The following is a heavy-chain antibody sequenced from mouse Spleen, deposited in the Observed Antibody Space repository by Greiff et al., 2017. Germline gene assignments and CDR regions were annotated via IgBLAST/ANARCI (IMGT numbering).Heavy chain of an antibody. CDR1: GFTFSSYA. D-gene: IGHD4-1*01. J-gene: IGHJ3*01. CDR3: AINWDWFAY. Sequence: EVKLMESGGGLVKPGGSLKLSCAASGFTFSSYAMSWVRQTPEKRLAWVATISDGGSYTYYPDNVKGRFTISRDNAKNNLYLQMSHLKSEDTAMYYCAINWDWFAYWGQGTLVTVSA. CDR2: ISDGGSYT. V-gene: IGHV5-4*03.